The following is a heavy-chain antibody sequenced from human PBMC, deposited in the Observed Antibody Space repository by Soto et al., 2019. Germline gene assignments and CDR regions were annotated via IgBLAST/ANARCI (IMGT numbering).Heavy chain of an antibody. CDR2: IWYDGSNK. D-gene: IGHD5-12*01. J-gene: IGHJ6*02. CDR1: GFTFSSYG. V-gene: IGHV3-33*01. Sequence: QVQLVESGGGVVQPGRSLRLSCAASGFTFSSYGMHWVRQAPGKGLEWVAVIWYDGSNKYYADSVKGRFTISRDNSKNTLYLQMNSLRAEDRAVYYCARDEVYSGYDDRVGCYYYYGMDVWGQGTTVTVSS. CDR3: ARDEVYSGYDDRVGCYYYYGMDV.